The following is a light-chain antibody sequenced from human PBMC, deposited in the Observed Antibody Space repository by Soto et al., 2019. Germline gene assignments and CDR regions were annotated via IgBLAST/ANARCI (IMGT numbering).Light chain of an antibody. Sequence: ELVLTQSPCTPSMSPGERATLSCRASQSVSSRHVACHQQKPGQAPRLLLSVATNRATGIPDRVSGSGSGTAFTLTTSRLEPEDFAVYYCQQYSNSPFTFGPGTMVEIK. V-gene: IGKV3-20*01. J-gene: IGKJ3*01. CDR1: QSVSSRH. CDR2: VAT. CDR3: QQYSNSPFT.